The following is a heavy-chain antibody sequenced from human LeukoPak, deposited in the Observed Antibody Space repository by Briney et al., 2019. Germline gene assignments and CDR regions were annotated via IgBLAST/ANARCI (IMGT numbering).Heavy chain of an antibody. CDR1: GYSFTSYW. CDR2: IYPGDSDT. Sequence: GESLKISCKGSGYSFTSYWIAWVRQMPGKGLEWMGIIYPGDSDTRYSPSFQGQVTISADKSISTAYLQWSSLKASDTAMYYCARPGSGTSRRPLEYFQHWGQGTLVTVSS. D-gene: IGHD2-2*01. J-gene: IGHJ1*01. V-gene: IGHV5-51*01. CDR3: ARPGSGTSRRPLEYFQH.